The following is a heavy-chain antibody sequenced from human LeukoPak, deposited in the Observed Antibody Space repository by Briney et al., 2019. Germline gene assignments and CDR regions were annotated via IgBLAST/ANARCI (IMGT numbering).Heavy chain of an antibody. CDR3: ATGVGSSSWYEGR. Sequence: ASVKVSCTVSGYTLTELSMHWVRQAPGKGLEWMGGFDPEDGEAIYAQKFQGRVTMTEDTSTDTAYMELSSLRSEDTAVYYCATGVGSSSWYEGRWGQGTLVTVSS. J-gene: IGHJ4*02. D-gene: IGHD6-13*01. V-gene: IGHV1-24*01. CDR2: FDPEDGEA. CDR1: GYTLTELS.